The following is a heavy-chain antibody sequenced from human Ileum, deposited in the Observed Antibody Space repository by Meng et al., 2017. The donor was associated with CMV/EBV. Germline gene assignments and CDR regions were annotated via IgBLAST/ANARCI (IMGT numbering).Heavy chain of an antibody. Sequence: YYWSWIRQHPGKGLEWIGEINHSGSTNYTPSLQSRVTISVDTSKNQFSLKLSSVTAADTAVYYCARGVRGYCSSTSCYLMGAWFDPWGQGTLVTVSS. CDR3: ARGVRGYCSSTSCYLMGAWFDP. V-gene: IGHV4-34*01. J-gene: IGHJ5*02. CDR2: INHSGST. CDR1: YY. D-gene: IGHD2-2*01.